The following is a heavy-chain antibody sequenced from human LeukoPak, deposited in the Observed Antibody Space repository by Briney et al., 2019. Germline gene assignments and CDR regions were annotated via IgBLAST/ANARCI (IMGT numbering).Heavy chain of an antibody. CDR3: ARDQNFYFYYGMDV. Sequence: PGGSLRLSCAASGFTFSSYNINWVRQPPGKGLEWVSSISQSGGSIYYADSVKGRFTISRDNARNSLFLEMNSLRAEDTAIYYCARDQNFYFYYGMDVWGQGTTVTVSS. CDR1: GFTFSSYN. V-gene: IGHV3-21*01. J-gene: IGHJ6*02. CDR2: ISQSGGSI.